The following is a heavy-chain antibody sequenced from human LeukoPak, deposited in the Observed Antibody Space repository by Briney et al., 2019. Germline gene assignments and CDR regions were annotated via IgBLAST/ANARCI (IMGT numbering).Heavy chain of an antibody. V-gene: IGHV4-59*01. J-gene: IGHJ5*02. CDR1: VGIHTGYY. D-gene: IGHD2-21*02. CDR2: ISDSRRT. CDR3: ARVIRGAVTANWFDP. Sequence: PSETLSLTCTVCVGIHTGYYWTWIRQPRARGREGIGEISDSRRTNNNLSRKIRVTMSVDSSNTDFSLRLNSVTAADTSVYYCARVIRGAVTANWFDPWGQGTLVTVSS.